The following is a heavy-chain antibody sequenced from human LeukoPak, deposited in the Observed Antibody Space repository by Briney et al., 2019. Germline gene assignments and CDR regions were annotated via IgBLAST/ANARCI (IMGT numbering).Heavy chain of an antibody. V-gene: IGHV3-11*04. Sequence: PGGSLRLSCEASGFTFSNYYMSWIRQAPGKGLEWVSHIKGNGATTYYADSVKGRFTISRDNAKNSLYLQMNSLRAEDTAVYYCAELGITMIGGVWGKGTTVTISS. CDR2: IKGNGATT. D-gene: IGHD3-10*02. CDR3: AELGITMIGGV. CDR1: GFTFSNYY. J-gene: IGHJ6*04.